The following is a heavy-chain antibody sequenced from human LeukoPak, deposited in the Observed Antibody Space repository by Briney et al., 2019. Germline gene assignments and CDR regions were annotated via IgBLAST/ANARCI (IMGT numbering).Heavy chain of an antibody. Sequence: GGSLRLSCAASGFTFSSYAMSWVRQAPGKGLEWVSAISGSGGSTYYADSVKRRFTISRDNSKNTLYLQMNSLRAEDTAVYYCATDSSGPRGNYWGQGTLVTVSS. CDR2: ISGSGGST. J-gene: IGHJ4*02. CDR1: GFTFSSYA. CDR3: ATDSSGPRGNY. V-gene: IGHV3-23*01. D-gene: IGHD3-22*01.